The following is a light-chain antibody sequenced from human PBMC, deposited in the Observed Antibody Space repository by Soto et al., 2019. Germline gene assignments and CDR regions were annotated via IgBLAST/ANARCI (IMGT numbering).Light chain of an antibody. Sequence: DIQMTQSPSSLSASVGDRVTITCRASQSISTYLNWYQQKPGKAPNLLIYVASSLQSCVPSRFSGSESGTDFTLTINSLQPEDFATYYCQQSYSTPLTFGGGTKVEIK. CDR3: QQSYSTPLT. V-gene: IGKV1-39*01. CDR2: VAS. CDR1: QSISTY. J-gene: IGKJ4*01.